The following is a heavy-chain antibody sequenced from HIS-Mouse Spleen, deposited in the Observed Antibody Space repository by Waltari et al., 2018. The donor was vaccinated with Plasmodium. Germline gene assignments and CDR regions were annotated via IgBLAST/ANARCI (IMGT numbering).Heavy chain of an antibody. D-gene: IGHD3-10*01. V-gene: IGHV4-34*01. CDR1: GGSFSGYY. CDR3: ASSGSGSYYY. J-gene: IGHJ4*02. CDR2: INHSAST. Sequence: QVQLQQWGAGLLKPSETLSLTCAVYGGSFSGYYWSWIRQPPGKGLVGIGEINHSASTNYNPCLKSRVTISVDTSKNQFSLKLSSVTAADTAVYYCASSGSGSYYYWGQGTLVTVSS.